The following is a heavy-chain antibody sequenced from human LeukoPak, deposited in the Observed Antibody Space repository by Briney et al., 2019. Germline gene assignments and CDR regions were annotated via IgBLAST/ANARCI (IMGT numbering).Heavy chain of an antibody. Sequence: SETLSLTCTVSGYSISSGYYWGWIRQPPGKGLEWIGSIYHSGSTYYNPSLKSRVTISVDTSKNQFSLKLSSVTAADTAVYYCARHVSGSLTGYPYYFDYWGQGTLVTVSS. CDR1: GYSISSGYY. D-gene: IGHD3-9*01. CDR2: IYHSGST. J-gene: IGHJ4*02. V-gene: IGHV4-38-2*02. CDR3: ARHVSGSLTGYPYYFDY.